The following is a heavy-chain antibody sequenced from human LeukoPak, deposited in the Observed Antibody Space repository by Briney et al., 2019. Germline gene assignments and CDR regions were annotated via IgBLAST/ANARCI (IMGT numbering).Heavy chain of an antibody. J-gene: IGHJ3*02. CDR3: ARGGDARLGGAFDI. V-gene: IGHV3-13*05. Sequence: GGSLRLSCAASGFTFSSFDMHWVRQPTGKGLEWVSGIGAAGDPYYPGSVKGRFIMSRENAKNSLYLQMNSLRAGDTAVYYCARGGDARLGGAFDIWGQGTMVTVSS. D-gene: IGHD2-8*01. CDR1: GFTFSSFD. CDR2: IGAAGDP.